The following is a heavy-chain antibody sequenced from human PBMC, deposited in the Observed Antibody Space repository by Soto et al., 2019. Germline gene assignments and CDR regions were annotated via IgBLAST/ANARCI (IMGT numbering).Heavy chain of an antibody. CDR1: GFPFRSYG. J-gene: IGHJ4*02. CDR3: AKEEGDIDVVPAGTIDF. CDR2: ISYDGSIK. Sequence: QVYLVESGGGVVQPGRSLRLSCAASGFPFRSYGMHWVRQAPGKGLEWVALISYDGSIKSYADSVKGRFTISRDNFKETLFLEMNSPSRDDTAVYFCAKEEGDIDVVPAGTIDFWGQGTLVIVSS. D-gene: IGHD2-2*01. V-gene: IGHV3-30*18.